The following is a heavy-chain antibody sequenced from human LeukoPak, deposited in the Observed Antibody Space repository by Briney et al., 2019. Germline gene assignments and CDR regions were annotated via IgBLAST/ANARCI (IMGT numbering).Heavy chain of an antibody. D-gene: IGHD3-22*01. J-gene: IGHJ4*02. V-gene: IGHV4-59*01. CDR3: ARVTGYMIEDYFDY. Sequence: PSETLSLTCTVSGGSISSYYWSWIRHPPAKGLEWMWYIYYSWSTNYNPSLKSRVTISVDTSKNQFSLRLRSVTAADTAVYYCARVTGYMIEDYFDYWGQGGLVSVCS. CDR2: IYYSWST. CDR1: GGSISSYY.